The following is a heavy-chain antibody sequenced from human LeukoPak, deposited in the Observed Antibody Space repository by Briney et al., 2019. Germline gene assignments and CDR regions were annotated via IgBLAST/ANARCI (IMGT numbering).Heavy chain of an antibody. J-gene: IGHJ4*02. V-gene: IGHV3-21*01. CDR2: ISSSSSYI. D-gene: IGHD3-9*01. Sequence: PGGSLRLSCAASGFTFSSYSMNWVRQAPGKGLEWVSSISSSSSYIYYADSVKGRFTISRDNAKNSLYLQMNSLRAEDTAVYYCAREVRYYDILTGYYRSYFDYWGQGTLVTVSS. CDR3: AREVRYYDILTGYYRSYFDY. CDR1: GFTFSSYS.